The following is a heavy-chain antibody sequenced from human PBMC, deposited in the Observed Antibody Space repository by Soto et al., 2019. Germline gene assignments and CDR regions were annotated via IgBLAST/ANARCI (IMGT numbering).Heavy chain of an antibody. CDR1: GTSISYYY. CDR2: ISTSGST. CDR3: GRGSVGRNGIAAAGYFFDY. J-gene: IGHJ4*02. V-gene: IGHV4-4*07. D-gene: IGHD6-13*01. Sequence: QVQLQESGPGLVKPSETLSLTCSVSGTSISYYYWTWIRKPAGKGLEWIGRISTSGSTSYNPSLPGRVTMSLDTSKNQFSLNLSSVTAADTAVYYCGRGSVGRNGIAAAGYFFDYWGQGTLVTVSS.